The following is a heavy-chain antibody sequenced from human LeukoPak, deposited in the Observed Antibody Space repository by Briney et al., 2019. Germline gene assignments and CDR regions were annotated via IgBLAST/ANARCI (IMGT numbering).Heavy chain of an antibody. D-gene: IGHD4-23*01. Sequence: ASVKVSCKASGYTFTGYYMHWVRQAPGQGLEWMGWMNPNSGNTGYAQRFQGRVTMTRNTSISTAYMELSSLRSEDTAVYYCAIDYGGNLDYYGMDVWGQGTTVTVSS. CDR3: AIDYGGNLDYYGMDV. J-gene: IGHJ6*02. CDR2: MNPNSGNT. V-gene: IGHV1-8*02. CDR1: GYTFTGYY.